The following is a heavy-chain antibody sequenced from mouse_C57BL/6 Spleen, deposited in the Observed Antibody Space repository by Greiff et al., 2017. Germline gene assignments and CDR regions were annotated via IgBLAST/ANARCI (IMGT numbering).Heavy chain of an antibody. CDR2: IRNKANGYTT. CDR3: ARSTLYYDYASWFAY. CDR1: GFTFTDYY. J-gene: IGHJ3*01. V-gene: IGHV7-3*01. Sequence: EVKLVESGGGLVQPGGSLSLSCAASGFTFTDYYMSWVRQPPGKALEWLGFIRNKANGYTTEYSASVKGRFTISRDNSQSILYLQMNALRAEDSATYYCARSTLYYDYASWFAYWGQGTLVTVSA. D-gene: IGHD2-4*01.